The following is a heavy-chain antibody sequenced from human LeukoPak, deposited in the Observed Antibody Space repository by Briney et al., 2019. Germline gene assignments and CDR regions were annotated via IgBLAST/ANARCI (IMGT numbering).Heavy chain of an antibody. CDR2: INAGNGNT. D-gene: IGHD5-12*01. Sequence: GASVKVSCKASGYTFTSYAMHWVRQAPGQRLEWMGWINAGNGNTKYSQKFQGRVTITRDTSASTAYMELSSLRSEDTAVYYCARSRLVATIDFDYWGQGTLVTVSS. CDR1: GYTFTSYA. CDR3: ARSRLVATIDFDY. J-gene: IGHJ4*02. V-gene: IGHV1-3*01.